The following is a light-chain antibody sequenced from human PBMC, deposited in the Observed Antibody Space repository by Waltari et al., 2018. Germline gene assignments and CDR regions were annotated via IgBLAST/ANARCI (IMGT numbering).Light chain of an antibody. CDR2: KAS. V-gene: IGKV1-5*03. J-gene: IGKJ1*01. CDR1: QSISSW. CDR3: QQYDNYLWT. Sequence: DIEMTQSPSTLSASVGDRVTIPGRASQSISSWLAWYQQKPGKAPKLLIYKASTLESGVPSRFSGSGSGTEFTLTISSLQPDDSATYYCQQYDNYLWTFGQGTKVEIK.